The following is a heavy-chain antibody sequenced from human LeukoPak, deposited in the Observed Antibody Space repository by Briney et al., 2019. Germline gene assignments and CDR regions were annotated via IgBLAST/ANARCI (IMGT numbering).Heavy chain of an antibody. V-gene: IGHV3-30*18. D-gene: IGHD2-2*01. J-gene: IGHJ4*02. CDR3: AKDISIGYCSSTSCYDGGLVY. CDR2: ISYDGSNK. Sequence: PGRSLRLSCAASGFTFSSYGMHWVRQAPGKGLEWVAVISYDGSNKYYADSVKGRFTISRDNSKNTLYLQMNSLRAEDTAVYYCAKDISIGYCSSTSCYDGGLVYWGQGTLVTVSS. CDR1: GFTFSSYG.